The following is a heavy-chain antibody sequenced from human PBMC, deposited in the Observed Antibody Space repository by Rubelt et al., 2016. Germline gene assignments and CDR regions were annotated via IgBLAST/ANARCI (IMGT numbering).Heavy chain of an antibody. CDR1: GFTFSDHY. D-gene: IGHD3-10*01. CDR2: IKEDRSEK. V-gene: IGHV3-7*01. Sequence: GGGLVQPGESLRLSCVASGFTFSDHYMDWVRQAPGKGLEWVANIKEDRSEKSYVGSVKGRFTVSRDNTKNSLYLQMNSLRAEDTAVYYCARDSPVPWFSYWGQGTLVTVSS. CDR3: ARDSPVPWFSY. J-gene: IGHJ4*02.